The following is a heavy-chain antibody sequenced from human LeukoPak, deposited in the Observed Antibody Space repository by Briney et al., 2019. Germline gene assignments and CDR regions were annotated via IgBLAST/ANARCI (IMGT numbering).Heavy chain of an antibody. CDR3: ARLSAYYYGSYFYYYMDV. J-gene: IGHJ6*03. Sequence: GGSLRLSCEGSGFSFSSYWMTWVRQLPRKGPERVANIRQDESERSLADSVKGRFTISRDNAKKSVYLNMSSLRAEDTALYYCARLSAYYYGSYFYYYMDVWGKGTTVTVSS. CDR2: IRQDESER. D-gene: IGHD3-10*01. CDR1: GFSFSSYW. V-gene: IGHV3-7*01.